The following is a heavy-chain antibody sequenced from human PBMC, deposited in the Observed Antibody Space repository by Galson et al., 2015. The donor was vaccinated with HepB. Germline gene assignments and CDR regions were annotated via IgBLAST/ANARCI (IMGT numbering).Heavy chain of an antibody. Sequence: SLRLSCAASGFTFSDHNMHWVRQAPVKGLEWLAIISPDGSIAYYADSVRGQFTISRDNSTNRLFLQMDGLRPEDTAMYYCAKDFQWNFDLWGQGTLVTVSS. D-gene: IGHD3-9*01. J-gene: IGHJ4*02. CDR2: ISPDGSIA. CDR3: AKDFQWNFDL. V-gene: IGHV3-30*13. CDR1: GFTFSDHN.